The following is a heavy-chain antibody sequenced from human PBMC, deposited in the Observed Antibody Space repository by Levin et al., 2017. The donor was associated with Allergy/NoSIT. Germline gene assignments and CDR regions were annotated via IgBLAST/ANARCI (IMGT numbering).Heavy chain of an antibody. D-gene: IGHD3-10*01. CDR2: VYSSGDT. J-gene: IGHJ5*02. V-gene: IGHV3-66*01. Sequence: PGGSLRLSCAASGLTVTSNYMAWVRRAPGKGLEWVSLVYSSGDTYYADSVKGRSTISRDNEKNTLNLELHSLRVEDTAVYYCARVAMERGVIWLDPWGQGTQVTVSP. CDR1: GLTVTSNY. CDR3: ARVAMERGVIWLDP.